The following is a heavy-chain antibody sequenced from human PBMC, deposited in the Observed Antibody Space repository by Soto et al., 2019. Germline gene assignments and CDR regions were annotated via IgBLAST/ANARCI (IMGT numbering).Heavy chain of an antibody. D-gene: IGHD3-22*01. CDR1: GYAFTGYY. Sequence: ASVQVSCKASGYAFTGYYKHWLREASGQGLEWMGWINPNRGDTNYAQRFQDRVTMTRDTSISTAYMELSRLRSDDTAVYYCASDFQWLVPYDYYFGMDVWGQGTTVTVSS. CDR3: ASDFQWLVPYDYYFGMDV. V-gene: IGHV1-2*02. J-gene: IGHJ6*02. CDR2: INPNRGDT.